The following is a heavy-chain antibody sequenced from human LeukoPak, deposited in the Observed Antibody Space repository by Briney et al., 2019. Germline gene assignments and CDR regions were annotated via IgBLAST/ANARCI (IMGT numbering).Heavy chain of an antibody. CDR2: ISSNGGST. Sequence: PGGSLRLSCSASGFTFSSYAMHWVRQAPGKGLEYVSAISSNGGSTYYADSVKGRFTISRDNSKNTLYLQMNSLRAEDTAVYYCAKGTTIAVADDGLDVWGQGTTVTVSS. V-gene: IGHV3-64*04. D-gene: IGHD6-19*01. CDR1: GFTFSSYA. J-gene: IGHJ6*02. CDR3: AKGTTIAVADDGLDV.